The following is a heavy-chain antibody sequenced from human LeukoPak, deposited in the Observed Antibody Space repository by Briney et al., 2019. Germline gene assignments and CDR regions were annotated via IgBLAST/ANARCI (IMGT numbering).Heavy chain of an antibody. D-gene: IGHD6-19*01. CDR1: GFTFDDYA. V-gene: IGHV3-9*01. Sequence: GGSLRLSCAASGFTFDDYAMHWVRQAPGKGLEWVSGISWNSGSIGYADSVKGRFTISRDNAKNSLYLQMNSLRAEDTALYYCAKDMGWSYGMTSGAKGPRSPSP. J-gene: IGHJ6*02. CDR3: AKDMGWSYGMTS. CDR2: ISWNSGSI.